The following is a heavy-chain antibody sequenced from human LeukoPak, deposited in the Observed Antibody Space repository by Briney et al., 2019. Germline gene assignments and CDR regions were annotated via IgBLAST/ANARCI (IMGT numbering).Heavy chain of an antibody. J-gene: IGHJ4*02. Sequence: GSSVKVSCKTSGCTFAGHHIHWVRQAPARGLAWMGWIYPSSGDTKYAQNFQDRVIMTRDTSISTAYMDLSRLSSDDTAIYYCARAGHDSSGYSFRLDYWGQGTLVTVSS. CDR1: GCTFAGHH. V-gene: IGHV1-2*02. CDR2: IYPSSGDT. CDR3: ARAGHDSSGYSFRLDY. D-gene: IGHD3-22*01.